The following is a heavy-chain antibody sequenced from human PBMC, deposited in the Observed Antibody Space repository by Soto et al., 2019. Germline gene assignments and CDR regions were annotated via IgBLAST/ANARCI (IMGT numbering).Heavy chain of an antibody. CDR3: VKDESINWYSGHFRH. D-gene: IGHD6-13*01. J-gene: IGHJ1*01. CDR1: GFTFDDYA. V-gene: IGHV3-9*01. CDR2: INWNSGSI. Sequence: GGSLRLSCSASGFTFDDYAMHWVRQVPGKGLEWVSGINWNSGSIGYGDSVKGRFAISRDNAKKSLHLQMNSLSAEDTAFYYCVKDESINWYSGHFRHWGEGTLVTVSS.